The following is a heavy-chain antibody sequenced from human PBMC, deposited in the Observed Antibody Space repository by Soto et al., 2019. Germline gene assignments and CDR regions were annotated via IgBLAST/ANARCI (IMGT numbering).Heavy chain of an antibody. CDR2: VSSSGSTM. J-gene: IGHJ4*02. V-gene: IGHV3-48*03. Sequence: GGSLRLSCGASGFTFSNYEMNWVRQAPGKGLEWVSYVSSSGSTMYYADSVKGRFTISRDNAKNSLYLQMNSLKVEDTAVYYCVRGGVYWGQGTLVTVSS. D-gene: IGHD2-8*01. CDR1: GFTFSNYE. CDR3: VRGGVY.